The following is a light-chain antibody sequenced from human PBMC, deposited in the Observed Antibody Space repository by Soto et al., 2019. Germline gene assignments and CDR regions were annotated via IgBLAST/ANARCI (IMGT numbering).Light chain of an antibody. CDR3: SSYTPTGTLI. Sequence: QSVLTQPASVSGSPGQSITISCTGTGSDIGSYNSVSWYQQHRGKAPNLIIYEVRNRPSGVSNRFSGSKSGNTASLTISGLQTEDESDFFCSSYTPTGTLIFGGGTKLTVL. CDR1: GSDIGSYNS. CDR2: EVR. J-gene: IGLJ2*01. V-gene: IGLV2-14*01.